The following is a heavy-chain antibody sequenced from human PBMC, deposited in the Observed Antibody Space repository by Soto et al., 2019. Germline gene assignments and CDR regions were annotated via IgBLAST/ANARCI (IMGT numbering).Heavy chain of an antibody. D-gene: IGHD4-17*01. CDR1: GGSISSYY. CDR3: ARDDGDYYFDY. J-gene: IGHJ4*02. V-gene: IGHV4-59*01. CDR2: IYYSGST. Sequence: QVQLQESGPGLVKPSETLSLTCTVSGGSISSYYWSWIRQPPGKGLEWIGYIYYSGSTNYNPSLKSRVNISVDTSKKQFSLKLISVTAADTAVYYCARDDGDYYFDYWGQGTLVTVSS.